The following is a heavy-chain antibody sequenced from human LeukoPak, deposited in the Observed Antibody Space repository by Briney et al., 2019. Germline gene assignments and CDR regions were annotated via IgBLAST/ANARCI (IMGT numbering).Heavy chain of an antibody. CDR3: ASQGGTYDSSGYPRSPDDY. CDR2: ISKDGSDK. J-gene: IGHJ4*02. D-gene: IGHD3-22*01. Sequence: PGGSLRLSCAASGFTFISYGMHWVRQAPGKGLEWVAIISKDGSDKNYADSVKGRFIISRDNSKSTLYLQMNSLRAEDTAVYYCASQGGTYDSSGYPRSPDDYWGQGTLVTVSS. CDR1: GFTFISYG. V-gene: IGHV3-30*03.